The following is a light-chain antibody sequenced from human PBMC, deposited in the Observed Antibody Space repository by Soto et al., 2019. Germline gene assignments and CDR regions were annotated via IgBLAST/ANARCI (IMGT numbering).Light chain of an antibody. CDR3: SSYTSSSTYVV. J-gene: IGLJ2*01. CDR1: SSDVGGYNY. CDR2: DVS. Sequence: QSVLTQPASVSGSPGQSITSSCTGTSSDVGGYNYVSWYQQHPGKAPKLMIYDVSNRPSGVSNRFSGSKSGNTASLTISGLQAEDEADYYCSSYTSSSTYVVFGGGTKLTVL. V-gene: IGLV2-14*01.